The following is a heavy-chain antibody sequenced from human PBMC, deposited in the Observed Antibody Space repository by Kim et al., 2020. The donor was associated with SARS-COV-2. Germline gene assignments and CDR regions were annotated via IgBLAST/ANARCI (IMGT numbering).Heavy chain of an antibody. Sequence: SETLSLTCAVYGGSFSGYYWSWIRQPPGKGLEWIGEINHSGSTNYNPSLKSRVTISVDTSKNQFSLKLSSVTAADTAVYYCARGRGNNWNYAFDYWGQGTLVTVSS. CDR2: INHSGST. CDR1: GGSFSGYY. CDR3: ARGRGNNWNYAFDY. V-gene: IGHV4-34*01. J-gene: IGHJ4*02. D-gene: IGHD1-7*01.